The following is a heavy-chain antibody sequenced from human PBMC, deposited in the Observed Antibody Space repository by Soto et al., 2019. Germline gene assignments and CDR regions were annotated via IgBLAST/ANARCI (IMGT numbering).Heavy chain of an antibody. CDR2: INAGNGNT. Sequence: ASVKVSCTASGYTFTSYAMHWVRQAPGQRLEWMGWINAGNGNTKYSQKFQGRVTITRDTSASTAYMDLRSLRSDDPAVYYCGRDQGIKTFGVYSKYYNGMDVWGPGTTVTVSS. V-gene: IGHV1-3*01. J-gene: IGHJ6*02. D-gene: IGHD3-3*01. CDR3: GRDQGIKTFGVYSKYYNGMDV. CDR1: GYTFTSYA.